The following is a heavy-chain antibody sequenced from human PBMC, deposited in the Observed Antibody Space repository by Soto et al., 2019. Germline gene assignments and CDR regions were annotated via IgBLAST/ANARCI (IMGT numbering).Heavy chain of an antibody. D-gene: IGHD6-6*01. Sequence: PGGSLRLSCAASGFTFDDYAMHWVRQAPGKGLEWVSLISWDGGSTYYADSVKGRFTISRDNSKNSLYLQMNSLRAEDTALYYCAKDIGSSGYYYYGMDAWGQGTTVTVSS. J-gene: IGHJ6*02. CDR3: AKDIGSSGYYYYGMDA. V-gene: IGHV3-43D*04. CDR2: ISWDGGST. CDR1: GFTFDDYA.